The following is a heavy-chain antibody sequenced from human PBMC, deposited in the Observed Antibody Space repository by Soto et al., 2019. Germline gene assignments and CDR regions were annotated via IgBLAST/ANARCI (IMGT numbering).Heavy chain of an antibody. CDR1: GFIFENFG. J-gene: IGHJ5*02. D-gene: IGHD1-26*01. Sequence: EVVLLESGGGLEQPGGSLRLSCAGSGFIFENFGMSCVRQAPGKGLEWISSISGSGFKKYYADSVKGRFTISRDNSKSTVYLELNNLSAEDTAVYHCAKNQGVELVPLATVDWFDPWGQGSVVTVSS. CDR2: ISGSGFKK. V-gene: IGHV3-23*01. CDR3: AKNQGVELVPLATVDWFDP.